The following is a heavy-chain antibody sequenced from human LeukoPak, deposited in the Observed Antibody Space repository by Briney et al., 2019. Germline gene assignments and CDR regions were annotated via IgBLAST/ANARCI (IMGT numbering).Heavy chain of an antibody. CDR1: GGSISSYL. D-gene: IGHD6-19*01. J-gene: IGHJ4*02. CDR2: IYYSGST. Sequence: PSETLSLTCTVSGGSISSYLWSWIRQPPGKGLEWIGYIYYSGSTNYNPSLKSRVTMSVDTSKNQFSLKLSSVTAADTAVYYCARDVMSSHGWYFDYWGQGTLVTVSS. V-gene: IGHV4-59*12. CDR3: ARDVMSSHGWYFDY.